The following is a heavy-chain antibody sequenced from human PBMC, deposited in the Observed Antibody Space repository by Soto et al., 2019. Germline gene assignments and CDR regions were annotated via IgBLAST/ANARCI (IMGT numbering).Heavy chain of an antibody. V-gene: IGHV3-21*01. CDR1: GFTFSSYS. J-gene: IGHJ6*02. D-gene: IGHD3-3*01. CDR3: ARDSFVFWVVTHEDYYYYGMDV. Sequence: PGGSLRLSCAASGFTFSSYSMNWVRQAPGKGLEWVSSISSSSSYIYYADSVKGRFTISRDNAKNSLYLQMNSLRAEDTAVYYCARDSFVFWVVTHEDYYYYGMDVWGQGTTVTVSS. CDR2: ISSSSSYI.